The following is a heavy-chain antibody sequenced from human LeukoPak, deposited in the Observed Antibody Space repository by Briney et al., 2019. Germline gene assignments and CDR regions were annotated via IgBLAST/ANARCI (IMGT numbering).Heavy chain of an antibody. CDR2: IWHDGSAE. V-gene: IGHV3-33*06. CDR1: GFSFSSYG. Sequence: GGSLRLSCAASGFSFSSYGMHWVRQAPGKGLEWVAVIWHDGSAEFYVDSVKGRFSISRDDSKNTLYLQMNSLRVEVTALYYCAKDNRGGWSGYFDNWGQGTLVTVSS. D-gene: IGHD6-19*01. CDR3: AKDNRGGWSGYFDN. J-gene: IGHJ4*02.